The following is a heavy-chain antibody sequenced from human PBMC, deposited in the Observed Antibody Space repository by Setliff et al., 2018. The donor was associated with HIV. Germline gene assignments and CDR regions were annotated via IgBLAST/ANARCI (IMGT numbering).Heavy chain of an antibody. D-gene: IGHD2-15*01. Sequence: SETLSLTCTVSGGSINSYYWSWIRQPAGKGLEWIGRIYSSGSTNYNPSLKSRVTMSVDTSKNQISLKLSSVTAADTAMYYCASEKVAWTVSDSFFEYWGQGVPVTVSS. CDR3: ASEKVAWTVSDSFFEY. CDR2: IYSSGST. V-gene: IGHV4-4*07. J-gene: IGHJ4*02. CDR1: GGSINSYY.